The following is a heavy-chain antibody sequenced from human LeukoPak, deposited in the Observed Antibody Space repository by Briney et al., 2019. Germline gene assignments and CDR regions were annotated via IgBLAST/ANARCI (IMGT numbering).Heavy chain of an antibody. CDR1: GGSISSYY. D-gene: IGHD3-22*01. Sequence: PSETLSLTCTVSGGSISSYYWSWIRQPPGKGLEWIGYIYYSGSTNYNPSLKSRVTISVDTSKNQFSLKLSSVTAADTAVYYCARAMRDYYDSSGYYYSAFDIWGQGTMVTVSS. CDR2: IYYSGST. CDR3: ARAMRDYYDSSGYYYSAFDI. V-gene: IGHV4-59*01. J-gene: IGHJ3*02.